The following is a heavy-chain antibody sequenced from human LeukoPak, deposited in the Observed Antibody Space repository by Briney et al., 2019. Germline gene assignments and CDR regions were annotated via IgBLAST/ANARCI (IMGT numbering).Heavy chain of an antibody. D-gene: IGHD4-17*01. CDR3: ASALIDYGDYGGHNDAFDI. V-gene: IGHV1-46*01. J-gene: IGHJ3*02. Sequence: ASVKVSCKASGYTFTSYYMHWVRQAPGQGLEWMGIINPSGGSTSYAQKFQGRVTMTRDTSTSTVYMELSSLRSEDTAVYYCASALIDYGDYGGHNDAFDIWGQGTMVTVS. CDR2: INPSGGST. CDR1: GYTFTSYY.